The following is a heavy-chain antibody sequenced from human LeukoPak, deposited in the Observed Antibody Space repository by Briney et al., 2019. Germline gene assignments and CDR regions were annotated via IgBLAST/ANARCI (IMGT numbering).Heavy chain of an antibody. V-gene: IGHV3-21*01. D-gene: IGHD6-13*01. J-gene: IGHJ4*02. CDR1: GFTFSSYS. CDR3: ARADKQQLVYEGAY. Sequence: PGGSLRLSCAASGFTFSSYSMNWVRQAPGKGLEWVSSISSSSSYIYYADSVKGRFAISRDNAKNSLYLQMNSLRAEDTAVYYCARADKQQLVYEGAYWRQGTLVTVSS. CDR2: ISSSSSYI.